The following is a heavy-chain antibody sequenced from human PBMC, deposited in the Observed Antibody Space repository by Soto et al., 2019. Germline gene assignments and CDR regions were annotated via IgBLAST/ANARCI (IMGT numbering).Heavy chain of an antibody. J-gene: IGHJ4*02. CDR3: ARGYSGHNHLYYFDY. CDR2: INTDGTGT. D-gene: IGHD5-12*01. V-gene: IGHV3-74*01. CDR1: GFTFRSYW. Sequence: GGSLRLSCAASGFTFRSYWMEWVRQAPGKGLVWVSRINTDGTGTTYADSVKGRFTISRDNAKNTVYLQMNSLRAEDTAVYYCARGYSGHNHLYYFDYWGQGILVTVSS.